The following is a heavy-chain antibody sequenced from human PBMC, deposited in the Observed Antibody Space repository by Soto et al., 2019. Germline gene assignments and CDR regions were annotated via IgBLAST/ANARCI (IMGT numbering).Heavy chain of an antibody. CDR2: IYPGDSDT. CDR1: GYSFITYW. Sequence: EVQLVQSEAVVRKPGESLKISCKGSGYSFITYWIVGVRQMPGKGLEGMGVIYPGDSDTRYSPSFQGQVTISADKSISTAYLQWSSLKASDTAMYYCARHGEGYCSGGSCYYYGLDVWGQGTTVTVSS. CDR3: ARHGEGYCSGGSCYYYGLDV. V-gene: IGHV5-51*01. D-gene: IGHD2-15*01. J-gene: IGHJ6*02.